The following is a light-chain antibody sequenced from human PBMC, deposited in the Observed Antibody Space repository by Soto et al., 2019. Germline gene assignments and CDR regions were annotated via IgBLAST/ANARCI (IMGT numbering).Light chain of an antibody. J-gene: IGLJ1*01. Sequence: QSALTQPPSASGSPGQSVTISCTGTSSDVGGYNSVSWYQHHPGKAPKLMIYEVNKRPSGVPDRFSGSKSANTASLTVSGLQYEDEADYYCSSYAGSNNYVFGTGTKLTVL. CDR2: EVN. CDR1: SSDVGGYNS. CDR3: SSYAGSNNYV. V-gene: IGLV2-8*01.